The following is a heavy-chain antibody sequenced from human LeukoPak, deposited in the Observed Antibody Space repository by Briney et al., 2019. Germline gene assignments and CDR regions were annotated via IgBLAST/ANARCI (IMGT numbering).Heavy chain of an antibody. CDR1: GFTFSTYW. CDR3: ARGLRYTRLNYMDV. J-gene: IGHJ6*03. D-gene: IGHD1-14*01. V-gene: IGHV3-7*01. Sequence: GGSLRLSCAASGFTFSTYWMTWVRQAPGKGLEGVANIKQDGSEKYYVDSVKGRFTISRDNAKKSLYLQMNSLRAEDTAVYYCARGLRYTRLNYMDVWGKGTTVTVSS. CDR2: IKQDGSEK.